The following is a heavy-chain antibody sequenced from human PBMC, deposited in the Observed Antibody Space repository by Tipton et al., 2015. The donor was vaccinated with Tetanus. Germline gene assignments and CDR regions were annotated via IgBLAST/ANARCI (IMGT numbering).Heavy chain of an antibody. J-gene: IGHJ6*02. CDR3: ARDYVWGNVRYYYAMDV. V-gene: IGHV3-74*01. D-gene: IGHD3-16*01. CDR2: INEEGTST. CDR1: GFSFSTYW. Sequence: SLRLSCAASGFSFSTYWMHWVRQVPGKGLEWVSRINEEGTSTVYLDSVKGRFTISRDNARNTLFLQMHSLRAEDTGVYYCARDYVWGNVRYYYAMDVWGQGTTVMVSS.